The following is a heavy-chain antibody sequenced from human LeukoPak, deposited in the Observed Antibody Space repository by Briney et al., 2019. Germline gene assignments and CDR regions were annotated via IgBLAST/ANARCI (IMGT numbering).Heavy chain of an antibody. CDR2: IYYSGST. D-gene: IGHD2-15*01. J-gene: IGHJ5*02. CDR3: ARDRNCSGGSCYRGRWFDP. Sequence: PSETLSLTCTVSDGSISSYYWSWIRQPPGKGLEWIGYIYYSGSTNYNPSLKSRVTISVDTSKNQFSLKLSSVTAADTAVYYCARDRNCSGGSCYRGRWFDPWGQGTLVTVSS. CDR1: DGSISSYY. V-gene: IGHV4-59*01.